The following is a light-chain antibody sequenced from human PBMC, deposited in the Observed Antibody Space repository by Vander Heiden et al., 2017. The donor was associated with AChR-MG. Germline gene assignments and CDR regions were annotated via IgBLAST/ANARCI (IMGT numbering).Light chain of an antibody. CDR2: NDD. CDR1: SSNIGPDYG. V-gene: IGLV1-40*01. CDR3: QSYDSGLSGFYV. J-gene: IGLJ1*01. Sequence: QSVLTQPPSVSGAPGQRVTISCTGSSSNIGPDYGVHWYQQLPGTAPKLLIYNDDSRPSGVPDRFSGSKSGTSASLAITGLQAEDEADYYCQSYDSGLSGFYVFGTGTKVTVL.